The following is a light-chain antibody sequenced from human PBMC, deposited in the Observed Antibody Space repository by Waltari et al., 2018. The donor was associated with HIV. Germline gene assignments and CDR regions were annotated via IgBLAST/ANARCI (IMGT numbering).Light chain of an antibody. J-gene: IGKJ3*01. V-gene: IGKV1-39*01. Sequence: DIQLTQSPASLSASLGDRVVITCRASQAISTYLNWYQQKAGKGPVLLVYSASTLQSVAPSRFRGSGSGRDFTLSISGLQPEDFASYFCQQSYESPFNFGPGTKLHV. CDR3: QQSYESPFN. CDR2: SAS. CDR1: QAISTY.